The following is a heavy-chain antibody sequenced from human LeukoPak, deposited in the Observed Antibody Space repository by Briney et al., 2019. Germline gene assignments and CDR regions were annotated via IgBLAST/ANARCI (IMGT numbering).Heavy chain of an antibody. Sequence: PGGSLRLSCVASGFTFSSYWMSWVRQAPGKGLEWVANIKQDGSEKYYVDSVKGRFTISRDNAKNSLYLQMSSLRAEDTAVYHCAKGYSSSWSYYFDYWGQGPLVTVP. CDR1: GFTFSSYW. D-gene: IGHD6-13*01. J-gene: IGHJ4*02. CDR3: AKGYSSSWSYYFDY. CDR2: IKQDGSEK. V-gene: IGHV3-7*01.